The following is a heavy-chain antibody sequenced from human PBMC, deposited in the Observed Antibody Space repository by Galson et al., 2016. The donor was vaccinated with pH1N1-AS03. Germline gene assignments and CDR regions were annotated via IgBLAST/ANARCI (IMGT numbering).Heavy chain of an antibody. CDR3: ARDPRGPCSSSTCATAYYFGMDV. Sequence: SVKVSCKASGYIFTGLYVHWVRQAPGQGLEWMGWINPNSGVTNYAQKFQAWVTMTRDTSSSTAYMELSGLKSDDTAVYYCARDPRGPCSSSTCATAYYFGMDVWGQGTTVIVSS. D-gene: IGHD2-2*01. CDR1: GYIFTGLY. J-gene: IGHJ6*02. V-gene: IGHV1-2*04. CDR2: INPNSGVT.